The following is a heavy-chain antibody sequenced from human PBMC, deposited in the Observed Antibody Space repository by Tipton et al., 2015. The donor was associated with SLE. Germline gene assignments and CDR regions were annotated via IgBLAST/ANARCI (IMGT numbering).Heavy chain of an antibody. CDR2: IGTAGDT. CDR3: ARDQGYDDAFDI. D-gene: IGHD5-12*01. Sequence: GSLRLSCEASGFSFRNYDMHWVRQATGKGLEWVSAIGTAGDTSYPGSVKGRFTISRENAKNSLYLQMNSLRAEDTAVYYWARDQGYDDAFDIWGQGTMVTVSS. V-gene: IGHV3-13*01. CDR1: GFSFRNYD. J-gene: IGHJ3*02.